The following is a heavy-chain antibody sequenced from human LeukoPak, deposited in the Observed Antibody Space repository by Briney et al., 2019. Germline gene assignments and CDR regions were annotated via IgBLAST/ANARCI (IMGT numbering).Heavy chain of an antibody. J-gene: IGHJ4*02. CDR3: AKRVAAAGRTYYFDY. V-gene: IGHV3-23*01. CDR1: GFTFSTSV. Sequence: HPGGSLRLSCAASGFTFSTSVMSWVRQAPGKGPEWVSVIGTTISDKYYADSGKGRFTISRDNSKNTVYLQLNSLRVEDTAVYYCAKRVAAAGRTYYFDYWGQGTVVIVSS. CDR2: IGTTISDK. D-gene: IGHD6-13*01.